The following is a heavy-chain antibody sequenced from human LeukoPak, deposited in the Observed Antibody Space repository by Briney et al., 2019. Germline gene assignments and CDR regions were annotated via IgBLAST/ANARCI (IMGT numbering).Heavy chain of an antibody. J-gene: IGHJ4*02. CDR2: ISYDGSNK. CDR1: GFTFSSYA. Sequence: GGSLRLSCAASGFTFSSYAMHWVRQAPGKGLEWVAVISYDGSNKYYADSVKGRFTISRDNSKNTLYLQMNSLRAEDTAVYYCARALHRFGVVIQPDYGGQGTLVTVSA. CDR3: ARALHRFGVVIQPDY. V-gene: IGHV3-30*07. D-gene: IGHD3-3*01.